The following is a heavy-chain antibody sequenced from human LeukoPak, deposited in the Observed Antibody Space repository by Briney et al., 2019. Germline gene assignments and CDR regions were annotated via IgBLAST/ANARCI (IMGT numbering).Heavy chain of an antibody. D-gene: IGHD3-22*01. CDR3: ARNFGGGDSSGPYY. CDR2: INWNGRSI. Sequence: GGSLRLSCAASGFTFSSYGMSWVRQTAGKGLEWVSGINWNGRSIGYADSVKGRFTVSRDNAKSSLYLQMNSLRAEDTALYYCARNFGGGDSSGPYYWGQGTLVAVSS. CDR1: GFTFSSYG. J-gene: IGHJ4*02. V-gene: IGHV3-20*04.